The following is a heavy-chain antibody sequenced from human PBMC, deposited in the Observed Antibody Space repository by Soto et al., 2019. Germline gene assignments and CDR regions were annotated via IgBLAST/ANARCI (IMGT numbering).Heavy chain of an antibody. V-gene: IGHV3-30-3*01. J-gene: IGHJ3*02. CDR1: GFSFSTYA. CDR2: ISSEGTTK. CDR3: AIVARVVPRDAFDI. Sequence: QVQLVESGGGVVQPGRSLRLSCAASGFSFSTYAMHWVRQAPGKGLGWVAVISSEGTTKYNSDSVKGRFTISRDNAKNTLYLGMNSLRPEDTAVYYCAIVARVVPRDAFDIWGQGTMVTVSS. D-gene: IGHD2-15*01.